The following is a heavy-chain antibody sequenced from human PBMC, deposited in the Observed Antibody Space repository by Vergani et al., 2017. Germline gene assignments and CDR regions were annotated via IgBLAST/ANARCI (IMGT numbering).Heavy chain of an antibody. CDR2: ISYDGSNK. J-gene: IGHJ3*02. D-gene: IGHD6-6*01. Sequence: QVQLVESGGGVVQPGRSLRLSCAASGFTFSSYGMHWVRQAPGKGLEWVAVISYDGSNKYYADYVKGRFTISRDNSKNTLYLQMNSLRAEDTAVYYCAKFEYSSSSGDAFDIWGQGTMVTVSS. CDR3: AKFEYSSSSGDAFDI. CDR1: GFTFSSYG. V-gene: IGHV3-30*18.